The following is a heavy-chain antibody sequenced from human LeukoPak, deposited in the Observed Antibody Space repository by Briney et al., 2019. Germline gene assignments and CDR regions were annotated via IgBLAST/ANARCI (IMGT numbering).Heavy chain of an antibody. CDR1: GGTFSSYA. Sequence: ASVKASCKASGGTFSSYAISWVRQAPGQGLEWMGGIIPIFGTANYAQKFQGRVTITTDESTSTAYMELSSLRSEDTAVYYCARGTHYDFWSGYHYYYYMDVWGKGTTVTVSS. CDR2: IIPIFGTA. D-gene: IGHD3-3*01. J-gene: IGHJ6*03. CDR3: ARGTHYDFWSGYHYYYYMDV. V-gene: IGHV1-69*05.